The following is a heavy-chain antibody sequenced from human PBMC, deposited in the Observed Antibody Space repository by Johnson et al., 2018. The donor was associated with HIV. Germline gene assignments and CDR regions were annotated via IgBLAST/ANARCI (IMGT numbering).Heavy chain of an antibody. CDR2: ITWNGGST. D-gene: IGHD6-6*01. J-gene: IGHJ3*02. V-gene: IGHV3-NL1*01. CDR3: ARVGDSSSSLGAFDI. Sequence: QVRLVESGGGVVQPGMSLRLSCSSSGFTFSNYGLHWVRQAPGKGLAWVSGITWNGGSTGYADSVKGRFTISRDNSKNTLYLQMNSLRAEDTAVYYCARVGDSSSSLGAFDIWGQGTMVTVSS. CDR1: GFTFSNYG.